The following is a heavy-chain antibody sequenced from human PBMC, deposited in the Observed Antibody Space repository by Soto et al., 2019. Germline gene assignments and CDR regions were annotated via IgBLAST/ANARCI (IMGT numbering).Heavy chain of an antibody. CDR1: GYTFTSYC. CDR3: ARGCSGGSCYYYYYYGMDV. D-gene: IGHD2-15*01. Sequence: ASVKVSCKSSGYTFTSYCISWVRQAPGQGLEWMGWISAYNGNTNYAQKLQGRVTMTTDTSTSTAYMELRSLRSDDTAVYYCARGCSGGSCYYYYYYGMDVWGQGTTVTVSS. J-gene: IGHJ6*02. V-gene: IGHV1-18*01. CDR2: ISAYNGNT.